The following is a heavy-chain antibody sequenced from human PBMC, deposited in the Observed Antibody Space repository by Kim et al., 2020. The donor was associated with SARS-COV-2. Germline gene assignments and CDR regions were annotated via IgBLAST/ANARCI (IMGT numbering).Heavy chain of an antibody. Sequence: YPPTLKSRVTMSPDTSKNQFSLKLTSVTTDDTAVYYCARGLLGIPAALDYWGQGALVTVSS. CDR3: ARGLLGIPAALDY. V-gene: IGHV4-59*09. J-gene: IGHJ4*02. D-gene: IGHD2-2*01.